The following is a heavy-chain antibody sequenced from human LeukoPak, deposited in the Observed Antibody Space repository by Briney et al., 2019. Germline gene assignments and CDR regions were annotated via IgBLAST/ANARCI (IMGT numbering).Heavy chain of an antibody. J-gene: IGHJ4*02. CDR1: GFTFDDYA. CDR3: AKGRKSIPTGIFDY. CDR2: ISWNSGSI. V-gene: IGHV3-9*01. D-gene: IGHD3-10*01. Sequence: GRSLRLSCAASGFTFDDYAMHWVRQAPGKGLEWVSGISWNSGSIGYADSVKGRFTISRDNAKNSLYLQMNSLRAEDTAVYYCAKGRKSIPTGIFDYWGQGTLVTVSS.